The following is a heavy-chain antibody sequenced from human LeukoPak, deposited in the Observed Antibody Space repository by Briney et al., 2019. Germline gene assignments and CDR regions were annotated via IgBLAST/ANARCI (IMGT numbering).Heavy chain of an antibody. V-gene: IGHV1-2*04. J-gene: IGHJ4*02. CDR3: ARGGDYVWGSYRSFDY. D-gene: IGHD3-16*02. Sequence: GASVKVSCKASGYTFTGYYMHWVRQAPGQGLEWMGWINPNSGGTNYAQKFQGWVTMTRDTSISTAYMELSRLRSDDTAVYYCARGGDYVWGSYRSFDYWGQGTLVTVSS. CDR2: INPNSGGT. CDR1: GYTFTGYY.